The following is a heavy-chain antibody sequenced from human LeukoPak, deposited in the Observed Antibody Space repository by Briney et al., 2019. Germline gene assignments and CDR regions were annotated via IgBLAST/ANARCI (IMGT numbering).Heavy chain of an antibody. CDR2: IYYSGST. CDR1: GGSISSYY. CDR3: ARQTTGRQWFDP. J-gene: IGHJ5*02. V-gene: IGHV4-59*01. Sequence: PSETLSLTCTVSGGSISSYYWSWIRQPPGKGLEWIGCIYYSGSTNYNPSLKSRVTISVDTSKNQFSLKLSSVTAADTAVYSCARQTTGRQWFDPWGQGTLVTVSS. D-gene: IGHD4-17*01.